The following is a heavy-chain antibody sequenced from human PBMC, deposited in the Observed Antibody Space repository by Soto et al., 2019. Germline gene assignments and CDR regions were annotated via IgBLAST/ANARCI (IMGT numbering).Heavy chain of an antibody. J-gene: IGHJ6*02. CDR3: AKDRIAVAGFPYYYGMDV. CDR2: ISYDGSNK. Sequence: GAPLRLSGAASGFTFSSYGMHWVLQAPGKGLEGVAVISYDGSNKYYAGSVKGRFTISRDNSKNTLYLQMNSLRAEDTAVYYCAKDRIAVAGFPYYYGMDVWGQGTTVTVSS. CDR1: GFTFSSYG. V-gene: IGHV3-30*18. D-gene: IGHD6-19*01.